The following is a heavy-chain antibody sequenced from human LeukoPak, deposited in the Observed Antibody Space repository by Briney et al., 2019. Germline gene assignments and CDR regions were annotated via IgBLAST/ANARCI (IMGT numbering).Heavy chain of an antibody. CDR2: IKQDGSEK. CDR1: GFTFRSYW. Sequence: GGSLRLSCAASGFTFRSYWMSWVRQAPGKGLEWVANIKQDGSEKYYVDSVKGRFPISKDNAQNSLYLQMNSLRAEDTAVYYCARGSPSWYCSGGSCANFDYWGQETLVTVSS. D-gene: IGHD2-15*01. V-gene: IGHV3-7*01. CDR3: ARGSPSWYCSGGSCANFDY. J-gene: IGHJ4*02.